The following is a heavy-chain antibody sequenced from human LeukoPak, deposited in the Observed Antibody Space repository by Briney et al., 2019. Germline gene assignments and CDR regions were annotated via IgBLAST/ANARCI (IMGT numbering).Heavy chain of an antibody. CDR3: AREGSSYGMDV. CDR2: IGSSGSAI. D-gene: IGHD6-6*01. J-gene: IGHJ6*02. V-gene: IGHV3-11*01. CDR1: GFSFSGYY. Sequence: PGGSLRLSCAASGFSFSGYYMTWIRQAPGKGLEWVSYIGSSGSAIYYADSVKGRFTISRDNAKNSLYLQMNSLRAVDTAVYYCAREGSSYGMDVWGQGTTVTVSS.